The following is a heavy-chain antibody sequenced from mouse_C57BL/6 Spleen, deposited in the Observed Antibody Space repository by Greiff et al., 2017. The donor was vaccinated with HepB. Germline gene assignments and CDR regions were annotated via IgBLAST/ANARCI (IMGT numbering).Heavy chain of an antibody. CDR2: IYPRSGNT. CDR1: GYTFTSYG. J-gene: IGHJ4*01. CDR3: ARYIYDGYYDYAMDY. V-gene: IGHV1-81*01. D-gene: IGHD2-3*01. Sequence: QVQLKESGAELARPGASVKLSCKASGYTFTSYGISWVKQRTGQGLEWIGEIYPRSGNTYYNEKFKGKATLTADKSSSTAYMELRSLTSEDSAVYFCARYIYDGYYDYAMDYWGQGTSVTVSS.